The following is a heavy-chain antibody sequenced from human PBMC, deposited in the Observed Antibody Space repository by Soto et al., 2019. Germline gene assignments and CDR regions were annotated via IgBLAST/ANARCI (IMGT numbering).Heavy chain of an antibody. CDR2: ISPYNGNT. Sequence: QVQLMQSGAEVKKPGASVRVSCKASGYNLTSYGISWVRQAPGQGLEWMGWISPYNGNTNDSQQFQGRVTVTTDTSTSTADMELRSLRSDATAVYYCAREWEYSGFDDDYYHYGMDVWGQGTTVTVSS. D-gene: IGHD5-12*01. V-gene: IGHV1-18*01. J-gene: IGHJ6*02. CDR3: AREWEYSGFDDDYYHYGMDV. CDR1: GYNLTSYG.